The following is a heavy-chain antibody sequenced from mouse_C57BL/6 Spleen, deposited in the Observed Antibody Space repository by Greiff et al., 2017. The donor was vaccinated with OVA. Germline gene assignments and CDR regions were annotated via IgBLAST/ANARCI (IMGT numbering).Heavy chain of an antibody. V-gene: IGHV1-15*01. Sequence: QVHVKQSGAELVRPGASVTLSCKASGYTFTDYEMHWVKQTPVHGLEWIGAIDPETGGTAYNQKFKGKAILTADKSSSTAYMELRSLTSEDSAVYYCTRKDYSNYIDYWGQGTTLTVSS. CDR3: TRKDYSNYIDY. CDR2: IDPETGGT. D-gene: IGHD2-5*01. CDR1: GYTFTDYE. J-gene: IGHJ2*01.